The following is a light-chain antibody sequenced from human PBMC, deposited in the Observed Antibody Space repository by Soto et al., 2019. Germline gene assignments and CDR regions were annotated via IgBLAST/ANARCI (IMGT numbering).Light chain of an antibody. CDR2: DAS. J-gene: IGKJ2*01. CDR1: QSVSSY. V-gene: IGKV3-11*01. CDR3: QQRSNWRFMYT. Sequence: EIVLTQSPATLSLSPGERATLSCRASQSVSSYLAWYQQKPGQAPRLLIYDASNRATGITARFSGSGSGTDFTHTISSLEPEDFAVYYCQQRSNWRFMYTFGQGTKLEIK.